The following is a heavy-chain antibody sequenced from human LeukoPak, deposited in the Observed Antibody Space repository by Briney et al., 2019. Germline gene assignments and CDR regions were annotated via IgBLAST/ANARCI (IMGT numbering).Heavy chain of an antibody. CDR3: ARDSGYAVFDY. CDR1: GGSISSSSYY. D-gene: IGHD5-12*01. V-gene: IGHV4-61*01. Sequence: PSETLSLTCTVSGGSISSSSYYWGWIRQPPGKGLEWIGYIYYSGSTNYNPSLKSRVTISVDTSKNQFSLKLSSVTAADTAVYYCARDSGYAVFDYWGQGTLVTVSS. J-gene: IGHJ4*02. CDR2: IYYSGST.